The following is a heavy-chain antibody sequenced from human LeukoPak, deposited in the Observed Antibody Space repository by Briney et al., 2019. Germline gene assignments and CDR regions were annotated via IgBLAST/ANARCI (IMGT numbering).Heavy chain of an antibody. CDR1: GYTFTSYG. V-gene: IGHV1-18*01. Sequence: ASVKVSCKASGYTFTSYGISWVRQAPGQGLEWMGWISAYNGNTNYAQKLQGRVTMTTDTSTSTAYMELRSLRSDDTAVYYCTRAIVVVVAAPFDYWGQGTLVTVSS. J-gene: IGHJ4*02. CDR3: TRAIVVVVAAPFDY. CDR2: ISAYNGNT. D-gene: IGHD2-15*01.